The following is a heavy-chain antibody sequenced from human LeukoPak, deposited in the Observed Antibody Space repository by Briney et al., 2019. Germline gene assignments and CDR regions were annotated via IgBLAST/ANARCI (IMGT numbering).Heavy chain of an antibody. CDR2: IYPGDSDT. D-gene: IGHD3-22*01. V-gene: IGHV5-51*01. CDR3: ARRTHTYYYDSSGYLEDYYFDY. Sequence: GESLKFSCKGSGYSFTSYWIGWVRQMPGKGLEWMGIIYPGDSDTRYSPSFQGQVTISADKSISTAYLQWSSLKASDTAMYYCARRTHTYYYDSSGYLEDYYFDYWGQGTLVTVSS. J-gene: IGHJ4*02. CDR1: GYSFTSYW.